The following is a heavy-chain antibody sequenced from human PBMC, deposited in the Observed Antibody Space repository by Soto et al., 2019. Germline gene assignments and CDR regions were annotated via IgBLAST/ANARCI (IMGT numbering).Heavy chain of an antibody. V-gene: IGHV3-30*18. D-gene: IGHD3-10*01. J-gene: IGHJ6*04. CDR1: GFTLSDHA. Sequence: QVQLVESGGGVVLPGRSLRLSCVTSGFTLSDHAMHWVRQAPGKAPELVALTSDDGGNDFYADSVKGRFTICIDNSKSTIYLQMSRLRSDDTGLYCCAKDRGSGSHSSTRSPDFYTGMDVWGKGTRVTVSS. CDR2: TSDDGGND. CDR3: AKDRGSGSHSSTRSPDFYTGMDV.